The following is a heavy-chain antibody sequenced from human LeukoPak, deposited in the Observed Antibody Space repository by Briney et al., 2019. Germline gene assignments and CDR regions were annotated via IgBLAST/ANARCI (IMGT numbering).Heavy chain of an antibody. CDR2: ISGSGGST. D-gene: IGHD4-17*01. V-gene: IGHV3-23*01. J-gene: IGHJ4*02. Sequence: SGGSLRLSCAASGFTFSSYAMSWVRQAPGKGLEWVSAISGSGGSTYYADSVKGRFTVSRDNSKNTLYLQMNSLRAEDTAVYYCARALYGDYETYYFDYWGQGTLVTVSS. CDR3: ARALYGDYETYYFDY. CDR1: GFTFSSYA.